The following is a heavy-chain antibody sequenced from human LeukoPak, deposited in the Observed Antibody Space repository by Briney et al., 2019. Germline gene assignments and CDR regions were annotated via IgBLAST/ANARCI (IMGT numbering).Heavy chain of an antibody. CDR2: ISGDGGST. D-gene: IGHD2-2*02. CDR3: AKPVGYCSSTSCYTRDYFDY. J-gene: IGHJ4*02. Sequence: GGSLRLSCVASGFTFDDYAMHWVRQAPGKGLEWVSLISGDGGSTYYADSVKGRFTISRDNSKNTLYLQMNSLRAEDTAVYYCAKPVGYCSSTSCYTRDYFDYWGQGTLVTVSS. CDR1: GFTFDDYA. V-gene: IGHV3-43*02.